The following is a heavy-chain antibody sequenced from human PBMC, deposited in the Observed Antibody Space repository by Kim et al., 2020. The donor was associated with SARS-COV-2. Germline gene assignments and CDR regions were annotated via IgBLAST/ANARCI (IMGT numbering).Heavy chain of an antibody. CDR3: ARAGSGWFRGYYPYGLGV. D-gene: IGHD6-13*01. V-gene: IGHV4-61*02. CDR2: IYTSGIT. Sequence: SETLSLTCTVSGDSISSGSYYWSWLRQPAGKGLEWVGRIYTSGITNYNPSLKSRVTISLDTSKNQVSLKMSSVTAADTAVYYCARAGSGWFRGYYPYGLGVWGQGTTVTVSS. J-gene: IGHJ6*02. CDR1: GDSISSGSYY.